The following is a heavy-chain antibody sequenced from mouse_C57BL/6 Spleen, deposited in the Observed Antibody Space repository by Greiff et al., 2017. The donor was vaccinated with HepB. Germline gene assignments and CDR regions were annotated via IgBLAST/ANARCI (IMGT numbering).Heavy chain of an antibody. CDR2: IYPRSGNT. CDR1: GYTFTSYG. V-gene: IGHV1-81*01. J-gene: IGHJ2*01. Sequence: QVQLQQSGAELARPGASVKLSCKASGYTFTSYGISWVKQRTGQGLEWIGEIYPRSGNTYYNEKFKGKATLTADKSSSTAYMELRSLTSEDSAVYFCARELRGYFDYWGQGTTLTVSS. CDR3: ARELRGYFDY. D-gene: IGHD1-1*01.